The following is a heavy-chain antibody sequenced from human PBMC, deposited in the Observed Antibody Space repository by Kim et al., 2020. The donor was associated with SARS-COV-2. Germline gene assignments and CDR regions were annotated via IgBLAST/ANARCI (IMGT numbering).Heavy chain of an antibody. CDR1: GFTFSSYS. V-gene: IGHV3-21*01. Sequence: GGSLRLSCAASGFTFSSYSMNWVRQAPGKGLEWVSSISSSSSYIYYADSVKGRFTISRDNAKNTLYLQMNSLRAEDTAVYRAPYIVVVPAWIGAGMHSNWFDTWGQGTLVTVSS. CDR3: PYIVVVPAWIGAGMHSNWFDT. D-gene: IGHD2-2*01. CDR2: ISSSSSYI. J-gene: IGHJ5*02.